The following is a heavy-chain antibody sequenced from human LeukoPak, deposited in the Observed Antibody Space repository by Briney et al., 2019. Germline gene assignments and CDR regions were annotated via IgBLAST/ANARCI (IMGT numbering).Heavy chain of an antibody. CDR1: GGSISSSNW. CDR3: ARGFDYYGSGSYSGAPFED. CDR2: IYLRGNT. D-gene: IGHD3-10*01. J-gene: IGHJ4*02. Sequence: SGTLSLTCAISGGSISSSNWWTWVRQPPGKGLEWVGEIYLRGNTNYNPSLESRVTISVDTSKNQFSLKLSSVTAADTAVYYCARGFDYYGSGSYSGAPFEDWGQGTLVTVSS. V-gene: IGHV4-4*02.